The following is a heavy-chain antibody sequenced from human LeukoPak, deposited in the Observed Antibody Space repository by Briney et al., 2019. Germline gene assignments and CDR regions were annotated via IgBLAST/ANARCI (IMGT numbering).Heavy chain of an antibody. CDR1: GYTFTSYG. J-gene: IGHJ4*02. V-gene: IGHV1-18*01. Sequence: GASAKVSCKASGYTFTSYGISWVRQAPGQGLEWMGWISAYNGNTNYAQKLQGRVTMTTDTSTSTAYMELRSLRSDDTAVYYCATFTYGGDHGDYWGQGTLVTVSS. CDR2: ISAYNGNT. CDR3: ATFTYGGDHGDY. D-gene: IGHD4-23*01.